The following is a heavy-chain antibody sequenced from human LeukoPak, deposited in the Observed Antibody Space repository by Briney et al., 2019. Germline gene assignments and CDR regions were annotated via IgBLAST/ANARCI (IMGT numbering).Heavy chain of an antibody. V-gene: IGHV3-21*01. D-gene: IGHD4-11*01. J-gene: IGHJ4*02. CDR1: GFTFSSYS. Sequence: GGSLRLSCAASGFTFSSYSMNWVRQAPGKGLGWVSSISSSSSYIYYADSVKGRFTISRDNAKNSLYLQMNSLRAEDTAVYYCARAAIPTTGAHSDYWGQGTLVTVSS. CDR3: ARAAIPTTGAHSDY. CDR2: ISSSSSYI.